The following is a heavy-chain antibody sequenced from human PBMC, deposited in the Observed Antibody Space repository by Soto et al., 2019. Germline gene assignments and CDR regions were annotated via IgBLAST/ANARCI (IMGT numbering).Heavy chain of an antibody. V-gene: IGHV3-23*01. J-gene: IGHJ4*02. CDR3: ARLQDYYDSSGYYSDY. D-gene: IGHD3-22*01. Sequence: GGSLRLSCAASGFTFSSYAMSWVRQAPGKGLEWVSAISGSGGSTYYADSVKGRFTISRDNSKNTLYLQMNSLRAEDTAVYYCARLQDYYDSSGYYSDYWGQGTLVTVSS. CDR1: GFTFSSYA. CDR2: ISGSGGST.